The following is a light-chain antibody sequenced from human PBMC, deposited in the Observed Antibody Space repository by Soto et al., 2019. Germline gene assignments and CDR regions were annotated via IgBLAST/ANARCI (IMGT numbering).Light chain of an antibody. CDR1: SSDVGGYNY. CDR2: DVS. V-gene: IGLV2-14*01. Sequence: QSALTQPASVSGSPGQSITISCTGTSSDVGGYNYVSWYQQHPGKAPKLMIYDVSNRPSGVSNRFSGSKSGNTASLTISGLQAEDEADYYCSSSTSSRTRVFGGGTKVTVL. CDR3: SSSTSSRTRV. J-gene: IGLJ3*02.